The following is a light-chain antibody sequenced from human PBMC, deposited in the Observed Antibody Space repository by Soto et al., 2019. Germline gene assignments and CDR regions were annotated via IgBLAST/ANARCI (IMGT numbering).Light chain of an antibody. V-gene: IGLV2-11*01. CDR3: CSYAGSYTYWV. CDR1: SSDVGGYNY. CDR2: DVN. Sequence: QSALTQPRSVSGYPGQSVIISCTGTSSDVGGYNYVSWYQQHPGKAPKLMIYDVNKRPSGVPDRFSGSKSGNTASLTISGLQAEDEADYYCCSYAGSYTYWVFGGGTKLTVL. J-gene: IGLJ3*02.